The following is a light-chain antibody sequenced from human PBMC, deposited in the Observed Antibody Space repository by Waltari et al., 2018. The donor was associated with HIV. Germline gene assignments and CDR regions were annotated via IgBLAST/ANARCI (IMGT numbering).Light chain of an antibody. CDR3: GTWDSSLSVVV. CDR2: DND. Sequence: QSVLTQPPSVSAAPGQKVTISCSGSSSNLGNNFVSWFQQLPGTAPKLLIYDNDKRPSGIPDRFSGSKSGTSATLGITGLRAGDEADYYCGTWDSSLSVVVFGGGTSLTVL. V-gene: IGLV1-51*01. J-gene: IGLJ2*01. CDR1: SSNLGNNF.